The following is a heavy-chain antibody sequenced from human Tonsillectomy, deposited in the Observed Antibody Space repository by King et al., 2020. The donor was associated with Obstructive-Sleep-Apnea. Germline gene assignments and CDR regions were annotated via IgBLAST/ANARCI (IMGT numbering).Heavy chain of an antibody. CDR2: ISSDGSNK. J-gene: IGHJ4*02. V-gene: IGHV3-30*04. Sequence: VQLVESGGGVVQPGRSLRLSCAASGFTFSTYVMHWVRQAPGKGREWVAVISSDGSNKYYADSVKGRFTISRDNSKNTLYLQLNSLRAEDTAVYYCARNYDFWSGYYQLPCYWGQGTLVTVSS. D-gene: IGHD3-3*01. CDR1: GFTFSTYV. CDR3: ARNYDFWSGYYQLPCY.